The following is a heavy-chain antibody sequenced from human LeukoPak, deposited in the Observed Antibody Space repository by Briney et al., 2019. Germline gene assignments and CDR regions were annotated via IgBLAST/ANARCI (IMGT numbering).Heavy chain of an antibody. V-gene: IGHV3-30*18. D-gene: IGHD3-22*01. Sequence: PGGSLRLSCAASGFTFSSYGMHWVRQAPGKGLEWVAVISYDGSNKYYADSVKGRFTISRDNSKNTLYLQMNSLRAGDTAVYYCAKVVDDYDSSAPIRPEYFQHWGQGTLVTVSS. CDR1: GFTFSSYG. CDR3: AKVVDDYDSSAPIRPEYFQH. J-gene: IGHJ1*01. CDR2: ISYDGSNK.